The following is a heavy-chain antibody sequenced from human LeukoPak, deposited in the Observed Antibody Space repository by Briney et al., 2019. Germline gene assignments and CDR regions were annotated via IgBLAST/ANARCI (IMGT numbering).Heavy chain of an antibody. CDR1: GYTFTGYY. CDR2: INPNSGGT. CDR3: ARVLRYFDWHQIDDAFDI. J-gene: IGHJ3*02. V-gene: IGHV1-2*02. D-gene: IGHD3-9*01. Sequence: GASVKVSCKASGYTFTGYYMHWVRQAPGQGLEWMGWINPNSGGTNYAQKFQGRVTMTRDTSISTAYMELSRLRSDDTAVYYCARVLRYFDWHQIDDAFDIWGQGTMVTVSS.